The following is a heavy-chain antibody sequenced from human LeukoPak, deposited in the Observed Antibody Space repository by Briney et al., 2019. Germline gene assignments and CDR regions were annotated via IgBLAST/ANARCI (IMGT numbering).Heavy chain of an antibody. V-gene: IGHV1-8*02. CDR3: AREVVGASYYYYMDV. Sequence: ASVKVSCKASGYTFTSYYMHWVRQAPGQGLEWMGWMNPNSGNTGYAQKFQGRVTMTRNTSISTAYMELRSLRSDDTAVYYCAREVVGASYYYYMDVWGKGATVTVSS. CDR2: MNPNSGNT. CDR1: GYTFTSYY. D-gene: IGHD2-15*01. J-gene: IGHJ6*03.